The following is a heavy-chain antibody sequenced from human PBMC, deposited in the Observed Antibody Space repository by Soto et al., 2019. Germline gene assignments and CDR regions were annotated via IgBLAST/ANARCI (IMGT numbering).Heavy chain of an antibody. Sequence: ASVKVSCKASGYTFTGYYMHWVRQAPGQGLEWMGWVNPNSGGTNYAQKFQGWVTMTRDTSISTAYMELSRLRSDDTAVYYCARGDLYIAAADNYFDYWGQGTLVTVSS. J-gene: IGHJ4*02. CDR3: ARGDLYIAAADNYFDY. CDR2: VNPNSGGT. D-gene: IGHD6-13*01. CDR1: GYTFTGYY. V-gene: IGHV1-2*04.